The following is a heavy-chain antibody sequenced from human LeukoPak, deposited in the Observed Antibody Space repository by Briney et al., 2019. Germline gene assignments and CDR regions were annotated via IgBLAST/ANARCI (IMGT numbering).Heavy chain of an antibody. Sequence: GGSLRLSCEVSGFSFSGYAMSWVRQAPGKGMEWVAAISGRGPTTYYTDSVKGRFTISRDNFKNTLYLQMNSLRAEDTAVYFCAKDGSGYQMLIDYWGQGALVTVSS. J-gene: IGHJ4*02. CDR2: ISGRGPTT. CDR3: AKDGSGYQMLIDY. V-gene: IGHV3-23*01. D-gene: IGHD2-2*01. CDR1: GFSFSGYA.